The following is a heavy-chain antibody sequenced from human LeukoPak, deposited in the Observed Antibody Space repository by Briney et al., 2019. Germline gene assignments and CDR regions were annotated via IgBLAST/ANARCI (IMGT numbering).Heavy chain of an antibody. D-gene: IGHD2-2*01. J-gene: IGHJ5*02. V-gene: IGHV5-51*01. CDR3: ARGGFCTGTRCYLAWFDP. CDR1: GYRFTNYW. CDR2: IYPDDSDT. Sequence: GESLKISCKGSGYRFTNYWIGGVRQMPGKGLELMGIIYPDDSDTRYSPSFQGQVTISADKSISTAYLRWSSLKASDIAIYYCARGGFCTGTRCYLAWFDPWGQGNLVSVSS.